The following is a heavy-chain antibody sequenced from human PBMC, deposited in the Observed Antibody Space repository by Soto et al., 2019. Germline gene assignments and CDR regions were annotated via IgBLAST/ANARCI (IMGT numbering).Heavy chain of an antibody. CDR2: INPNSGGT. V-gene: IGHV1-2*02. J-gene: IGHJ4*02. Sequence: ASVKVSCKASGYTFTGYYMHWVRQAPGQGLEWMGWINPNSGGTNYAQKFQGRVTMTRDTSTSTAYMELSRLRSDDTAVYYCARDLGIAVAGSFDYWGQGTLVTVSS. CDR3: ARDLGIAVAGSFDY. D-gene: IGHD6-19*01. CDR1: GYTFTGYY.